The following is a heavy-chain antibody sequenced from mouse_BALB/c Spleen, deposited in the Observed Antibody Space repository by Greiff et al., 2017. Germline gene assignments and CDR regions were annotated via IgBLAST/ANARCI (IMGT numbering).Heavy chain of an antibody. CDR3: ARHRGYDGSYYAMDY. CDR1: GFTFSSYG. Sequence: EVKLMESGGDLVKPGGSLKLSCAASGFTFSSYGMSWVRQTPDKRLEWVATISSGGSYTYYPDSVKGRFTISRDNAKNTLYLQMSSLKSEDTAMYYCARHRGYDGSYYAMDYWGQGTSVTVSS. CDR2: ISSGGSYT. V-gene: IGHV5-6*01. D-gene: IGHD2-14*01. J-gene: IGHJ4*01.